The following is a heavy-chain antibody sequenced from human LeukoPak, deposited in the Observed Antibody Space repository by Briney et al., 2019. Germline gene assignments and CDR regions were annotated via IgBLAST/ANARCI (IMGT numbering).Heavy chain of an antibody. V-gene: IGHV1-69*13. CDR1: GGTFSIYA. CDR2: IIPICGTA. CDR3: ARRGGYSYGLDYYMDV. J-gene: IGHJ6*03. D-gene: IGHD5-18*01. Sequence: AAVRVCFKSSGGTFSIYAIRWVREARGQGGEGVGGIIPICGTASYAQKVQGRVTITADESTSPAYMELSSLRSEDTAVYYCARRGGYSYGLDYYMDVSGKGTTVTVS.